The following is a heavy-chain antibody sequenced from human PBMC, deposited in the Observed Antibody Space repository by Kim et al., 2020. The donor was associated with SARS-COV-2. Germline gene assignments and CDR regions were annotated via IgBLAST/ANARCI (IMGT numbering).Heavy chain of an antibody. CDR2: IKQDGTEK. CDR3: AREGFYPTLFDY. Sequence: GGSLRLSCAASGFTFSNYWMSWVRQAPGKGLEWVANIKQDGTEKNYVDSVKGRFTISRDNAKNSFYLQINSLTAEDTALYYCAREGFYPTLFDYWGQGTLVTVSS. CDR1: GFTFSNYW. J-gene: IGHJ4*02. V-gene: IGHV3-7*03.